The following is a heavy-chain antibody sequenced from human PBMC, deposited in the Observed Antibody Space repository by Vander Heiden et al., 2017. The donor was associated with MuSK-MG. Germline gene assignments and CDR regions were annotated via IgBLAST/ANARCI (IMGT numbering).Heavy chain of an antibody. D-gene: IGHD3-10*01. V-gene: IGHV3-73*01. J-gene: IGHJ4*02. CDR2: IRSKTNNYAT. CDR1: GVTVSGSA. CDR3: TTKEF. Sequence: EVQLVESGGGLVQPGGSLKLSCAASGVTVSGSAMHWVRQASGKGLEWVGRIRSKTNNYATAYAASVKGRFTISRDDSKNTAYLQMNSLRTEDTALYYCTTKEFWGQGTLVTVSS.